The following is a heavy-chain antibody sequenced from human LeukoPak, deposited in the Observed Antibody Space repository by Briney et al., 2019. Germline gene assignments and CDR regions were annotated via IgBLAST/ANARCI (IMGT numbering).Heavy chain of an antibody. Sequence: SGGSLTLSCGASQFTFSTYAMRGVRQAPGKGLEWVSGINDGGSSTYYADSVKGRFTISRDNSRNTLLLQVNSLRAEDTAVYYCAKASSPLGHFDYWGRGTLLTVSS. CDR1: QFTFSTYA. CDR3: AKASSPLGHFDY. J-gene: IGHJ4*02. V-gene: IGHV3-23*01. D-gene: IGHD3-16*01. CDR2: INDGGSST.